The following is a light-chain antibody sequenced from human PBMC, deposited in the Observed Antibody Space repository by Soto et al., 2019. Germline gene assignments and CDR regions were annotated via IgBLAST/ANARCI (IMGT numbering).Light chain of an antibody. J-gene: IGKJ1*01. Sequence: EIVMTQSPAPLSVSAGETATLSCRASQSIGDNVVWYQKKPGQAPRLLNYGASTRAYGVPARLSGYGSGAEFTLTISSLQSEGLAVYDCRQYCYWPRTFGQGTAVDLK. CDR2: GAS. CDR3: RQYCYWPRT. CDR1: QSIGDN. V-gene: IGKV3-15*01.